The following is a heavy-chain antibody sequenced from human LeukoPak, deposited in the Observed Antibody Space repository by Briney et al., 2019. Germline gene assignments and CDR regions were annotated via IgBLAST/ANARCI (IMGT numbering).Heavy chain of an antibody. D-gene: IGHD3-10*01. CDR1: GYTLPELS. J-gene: IGHJ4*02. V-gene: IGHV1-24*01. Sequence: ASVKVSCKFSGYTLPELSVHWVTHAPGKGLEWMGGFDPEDGETIYAQKFQGRVTMTEDTSTDRAYKELSSLRSEDTSVYDCATDLTLDYCGSGSYLDYWGQGTLVTVSS. CDR2: FDPEDGET. CDR3: ATDLTLDYCGSGSYLDY.